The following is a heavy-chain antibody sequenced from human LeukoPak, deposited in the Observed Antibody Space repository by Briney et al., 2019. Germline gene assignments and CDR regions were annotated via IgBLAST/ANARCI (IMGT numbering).Heavy chain of an antibody. V-gene: IGHV4-30-4*08. CDR1: GGSISSGDYY. CDR3: ASSVLRFLEWLPPAFDI. CDR2: IYYSGST. J-gene: IGHJ3*02. D-gene: IGHD3-3*01. Sequence: SETLSLTCTVSGGSISSGDYYWSWIRQPPGKGLEWIGYIYYSGSTYYNPSLKSRVTISVDTSKNLFSLKLSSVTAADTAVYYCASSVLRFLEWLPPAFDIWGQGTMVTVSS.